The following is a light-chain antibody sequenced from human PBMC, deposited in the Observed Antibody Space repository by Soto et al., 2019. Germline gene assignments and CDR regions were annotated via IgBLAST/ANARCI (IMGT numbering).Light chain of an antibody. Sequence: EIVLTQSPATLSLSPGEGATLSCRASQSVSNYLPWYQQKPGQAPRLLIFDASKRANGIPARFSGSGFGTDFTLTISSLEPEDFAVYYCQQRSNWPLTFGGGTKVEIK. CDR1: QSVSNY. V-gene: IGKV3-11*01. J-gene: IGKJ4*01. CDR2: DAS. CDR3: QQRSNWPLT.